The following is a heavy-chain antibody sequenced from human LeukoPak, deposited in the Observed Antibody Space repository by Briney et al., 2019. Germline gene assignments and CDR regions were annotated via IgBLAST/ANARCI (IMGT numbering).Heavy chain of an antibody. Sequence: ASVKVSCKXSGYTFTGYYMHWVQQAPGQGLEWMGRINPNSGGTNYAQKFQGRVTMTRDTSISTAYMELSRLRSDDTAVYYCARGDLEWEPDPNWFDPWGQGTLVTVSS. J-gene: IGHJ5*02. D-gene: IGHD1-26*01. V-gene: IGHV1-2*06. CDR1: GYTFTGYY. CDR2: INPNSGGT. CDR3: ARGDLEWEPDPNWFDP.